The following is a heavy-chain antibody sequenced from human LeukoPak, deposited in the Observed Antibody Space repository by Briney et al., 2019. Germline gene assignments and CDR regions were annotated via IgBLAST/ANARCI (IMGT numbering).Heavy chain of an antibody. D-gene: IGHD6-19*01. CDR1: GFTFSDFY. CDR2: ISSSTSYT. Sequence: GGSLRLSCAASGFTFSDFYRIWIRQAPGKGLEWLSYISSSTSYTNYADSVKGRFTISRDNARNSLYLQMNSLRAEDTAVYFCARDGSGYSSDWYIDHWGQGTPVTVSS. V-gene: IGHV3-11*06. J-gene: IGHJ4*02. CDR3: ARDGSGYSSDWYIDH.